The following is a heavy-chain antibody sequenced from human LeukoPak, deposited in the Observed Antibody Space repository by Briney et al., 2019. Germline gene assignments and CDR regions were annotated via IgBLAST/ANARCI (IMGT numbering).Heavy chain of an antibody. CDR2: IYTSGST. CDR1: GGSISSGSYY. Sequence: PSETLSLTCTVSGGSISSGSYYWSWLRQPAGKGLEWIGRIYTSGSTNYNPSLKSRVTISVDTSKNQFSLKLSSVTAADTAVYYCARDPVWFGENWFDPWGQGTLVTVSS. CDR3: ARDPVWFGENWFDP. J-gene: IGHJ5*02. D-gene: IGHD3-10*01. V-gene: IGHV4-61*02.